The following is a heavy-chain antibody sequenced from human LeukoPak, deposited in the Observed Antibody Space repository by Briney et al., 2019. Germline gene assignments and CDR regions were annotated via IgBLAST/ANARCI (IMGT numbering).Heavy chain of an antibody. CDR3: AREQPRGGFDY. CDR2: ICYSGST. Sequence: SETLSLTCTVSGGSISSYYWSWIRQPPGKGLEWIGYICYSGSTNYNPSLKSRVTISVDTSKNQFSLKLSSVTAADTAVYYCAREQPRGGFDYWGQGTLVTVSS. V-gene: IGHV4-59*01. J-gene: IGHJ4*02. CDR1: GGSISSYY. D-gene: IGHD3-10*01.